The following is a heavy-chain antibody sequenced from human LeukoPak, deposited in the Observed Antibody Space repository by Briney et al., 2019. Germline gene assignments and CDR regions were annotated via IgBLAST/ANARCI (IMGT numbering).Heavy chain of an antibody. D-gene: IGHD5-18*01. CDR3: ARGLGQLPPGGY. J-gene: IGHJ4*02. Sequence: SVKVSCKASGGTFSSYAISWVRQAPGQGLEWMGGIIPIFGTANYAQKFQGRVTITADESTSTAYMELSSVTAADTAVYYCARGLGQLPPGGYWGEGTLVTVST. CDR2: IIPIFGTA. V-gene: IGHV1-69*01. CDR1: GGTFSSYA.